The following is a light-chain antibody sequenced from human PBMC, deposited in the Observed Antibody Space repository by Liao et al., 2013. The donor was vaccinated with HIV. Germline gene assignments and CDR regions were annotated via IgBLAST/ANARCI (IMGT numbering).Light chain of an antibody. Sequence: SYELTQPPSVSVSPGQTARITCSGDALPKQYAYWYQQKPGQAPVVVIYKDSERPSGIPERFSGSSSGTTVTLTISGVQAEDEADYYCQAWDSSTWVFGGGTKLTVL. CDR3: QAWDSSTWV. J-gene: IGLJ3*02. V-gene: IGLV3-25*03. CDR2: KDS. CDR1: ALPKQY.